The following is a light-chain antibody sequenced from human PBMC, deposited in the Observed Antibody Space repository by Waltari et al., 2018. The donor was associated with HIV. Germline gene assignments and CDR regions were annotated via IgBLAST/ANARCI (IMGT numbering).Light chain of an antibody. V-gene: IGLV1-44*01. J-gene: IGLJ3*02. CDR2: DDH. CDR3: ASWDDSVTGSNWV. CDR1: NSNIGRNT. Sequence: QSVLTQPPSASGTPGQRVFISCSGSNSNIGRNTVHWYQHLPGTAPKLLIYDDHMRPSGVPARFSASRSGTSAALAIGGLHSEDEAHYFCASWDDSVTGSNWVFGGGTRLTVL.